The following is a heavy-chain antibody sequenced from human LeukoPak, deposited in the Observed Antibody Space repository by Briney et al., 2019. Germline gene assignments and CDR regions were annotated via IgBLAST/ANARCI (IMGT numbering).Heavy chain of an antibody. CDR2: IYPGDSDT. J-gene: IGHJ3*02. V-gene: IGHV5-51*01. Sequence: GESLNTSCKGSGYIFTSYWIGWVRQMPGKGLEWMGIIYPGDSDTRYSPSFQGQVTISADKSISTAYLQWSSLKASDTAMYYCASSPGDAFDSWGQGTMVTASS. CDR3: ASSPGDAFDS. CDR1: GYIFTSYW.